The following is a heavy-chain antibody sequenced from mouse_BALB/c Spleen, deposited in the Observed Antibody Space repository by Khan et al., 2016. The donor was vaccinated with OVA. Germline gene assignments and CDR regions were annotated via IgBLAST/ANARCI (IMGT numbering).Heavy chain of an antibody. CDR3: SKGVWSEYYTLDY. V-gene: IGHV2-6-5*01. J-gene: IGHJ4*01. CDR1: GFSLSDYG. Sequence: QVQLKESGPGLVAPSQNLSITCTVSGFSLSDYGVSWIRQPPGKGLEWLGVIWGGGSTYYNSALKSRLSISKDNSKSQVFLKMSSLQSDAQAMFYCSKGVWSEYYTLDYWDQGTSVTVSS. CDR2: IWGGGST.